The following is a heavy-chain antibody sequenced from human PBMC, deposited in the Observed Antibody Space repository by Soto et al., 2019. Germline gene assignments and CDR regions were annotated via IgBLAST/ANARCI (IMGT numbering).Heavy chain of an antibody. J-gene: IGHJ4*02. Sequence: QAQVVQSGAEVRKPGSSVKLSCKASEGTFTSYAIAWVRQAPGHGLEWMGGIIPYYNTLNYAKKFQDRVTITADDSTNTVYLELSSLRSDDTAVYFCARGASRWYPYVFDSWAQGTLVTVSS. CDR3: ARGASRWYPYVFDS. V-gene: IGHV1-69*01. CDR2: IIPYYNTL. D-gene: IGHD6-13*01. CDR1: EGTFTSYA.